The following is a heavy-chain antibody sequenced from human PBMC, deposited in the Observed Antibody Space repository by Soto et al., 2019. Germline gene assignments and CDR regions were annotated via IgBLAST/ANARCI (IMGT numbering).Heavy chain of an antibody. CDR2: ISIYNDKA. CDR1: GYTFSDSG. V-gene: IGHV1-18*01. J-gene: IGHJ4*02. Sequence: ASVKVSCKASGYTFSDSGLTWVRQAPGQGLEWMGWISIYNDKANYAPKFQGRVSMTTDPATSIAYMELRSLRSDDTAVYYCVVVCVSDDYSTTWFDYWGQGTLVTVSS. CDR3: VVVCVSDDYSTTWFDY. D-gene: IGHD2-21*01.